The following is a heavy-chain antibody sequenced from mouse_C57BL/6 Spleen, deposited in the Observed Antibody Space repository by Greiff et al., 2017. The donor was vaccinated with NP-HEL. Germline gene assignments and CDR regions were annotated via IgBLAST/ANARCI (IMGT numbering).Heavy chain of an antibody. J-gene: IGHJ2*01. Sequence: VQLQQPGAELVMPGASVKLSCKASGYTFTSYWMHWVKQRPGQGLEWIGEIDPSDSYTNYNQKFKGKSTLTVDKSSSTAYMQLISLTSEDSAVYYCARREMIKGFFDYWGQGTTLTVSS. CDR1: GYTFTSYW. CDR3: ARREMIKGFFDY. D-gene: IGHD2-4*01. CDR2: IDPSDSYT. V-gene: IGHV1-69*01.